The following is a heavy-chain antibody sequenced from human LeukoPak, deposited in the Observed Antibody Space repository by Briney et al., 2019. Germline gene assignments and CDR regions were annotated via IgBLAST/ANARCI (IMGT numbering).Heavy chain of an antibody. CDR3: AREYSSGWYRPLGY. Sequence: ASVKVSCKASGYTFTGYYMHWVRQAPGQGPEWMGRINPNSGGTNYAQKFQGRVTMTRDTSISTAYMELSRLRSDDTAVYYCAREYSSGWYRPLGYWGQGTLVTVSS. J-gene: IGHJ4*02. V-gene: IGHV1-2*06. D-gene: IGHD6-19*01. CDR2: INPNSGGT. CDR1: GYTFTGYY.